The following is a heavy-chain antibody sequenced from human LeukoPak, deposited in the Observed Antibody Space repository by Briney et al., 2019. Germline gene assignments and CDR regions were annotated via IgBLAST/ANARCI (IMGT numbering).Heavy chain of an antibody. Sequence: SETLSLTRTVSGGSISSSSYYWGWIRQPPGKGLEWIGSIYYSGSTYYNPSLKSRVTISVDTSKNQFSLKLSSVTAADTAVYYCARASVWWLRIGVFDYWGQGTLVTVSS. CDR3: ARASVWWLRIGVFDY. V-gene: IGHV4-39*07. D-gene: IGHD5-12*01. CDR2: IYYSGST. CDR1: GGSISSSSYY. J-gene: IGHJ4*02.